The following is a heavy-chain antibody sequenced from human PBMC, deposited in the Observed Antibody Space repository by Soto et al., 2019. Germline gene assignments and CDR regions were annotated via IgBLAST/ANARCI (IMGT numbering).Heavy chain of an antibody. CDR2: ISSSSSYT. D-gene: IGHD3-22*01. V-gene: IGHV3-11*05. J-gene: IGHJ3*02. CDR3: ARDSNYYYSRDQLGRAFDI. CDR1: GFTFSDYY. Sequence: QVQLVQSGGGLIKTGGSLRLSCAASGFTFSDYYMSWIRQAPGKGLEWVSYISSSSSYTNYADSVKGRFTISRDNAKNSVYLQMNSLRAEDTAVYYCARDSNYYYSRDQLGRAFDIWGQGTMVTVSS.